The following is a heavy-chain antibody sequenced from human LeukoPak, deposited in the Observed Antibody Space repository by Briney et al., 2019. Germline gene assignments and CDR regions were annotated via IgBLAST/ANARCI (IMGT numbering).Heavy chain of an antibody. J-gene: IGHJ5*02. D-gene: IGHD3-3*01. V-gene: IGHV2-5*01. Sequence: SGPPLVKPTQTLTLTCTFSGFSLSTSGVGVGWIRQPPGKALEWLALIYWNDDKRYSPSLKSRLTITKDTSKNQVVLTMTNMDPVDTATYYCAHGTDFWSGYYTGGWFDPWGQGTLVTVSS. CDR1: GFSLSTSGVG. CDR3: AHGTDFWSGYYTGGWFDP. CDR2: IYWNDDK.